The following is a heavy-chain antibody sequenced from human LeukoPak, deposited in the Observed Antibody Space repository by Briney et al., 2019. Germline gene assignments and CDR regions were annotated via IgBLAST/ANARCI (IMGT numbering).Heavy chain of an antibody. D-gene: IGHD3-10*01. V-gene: IGHV1-2*02. CDR1: GYTFTGYY. J-gene: IGHJ6*02. Sequence: ASVKVSCTASGYTFTGYYMHWVRQAPGQGLEWMGWINPNSGGTNYAQKFQGRVTMTRDTSISTAYMELSRLRSDDTAVYYCARAPTYYYGSGSYYYGMDVWGQGTTVTVSS. CDR3: ARAPTYYYGSGSYYYGMDV. CDR2: INPNSGGT.